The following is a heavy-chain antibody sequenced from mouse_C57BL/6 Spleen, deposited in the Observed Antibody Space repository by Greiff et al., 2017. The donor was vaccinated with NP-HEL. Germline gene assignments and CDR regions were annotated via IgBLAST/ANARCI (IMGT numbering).Heavy chain of an antibody. CDR1: GYTFTDYE. V-gene: IGHV1-15*01. J-gene: IGHJ3*01. CDR3: TSGAGFAY. D-gene: IGHD3-3*01. CDR2: IDPETGGT. Sequence: VQLQQSGAELVRPGASVTLSCKASGYTFTDYEMHWVKQTPVHGLEWIGAIDPETGGTAYNQKFKGKALLTADKSSSTAYMALRSLTSEDSAVYYCTSGAGFAYWGQGTLVSVSA.